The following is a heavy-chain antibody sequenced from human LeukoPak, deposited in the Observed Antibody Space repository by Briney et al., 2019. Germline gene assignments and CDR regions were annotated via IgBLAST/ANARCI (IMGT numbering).Heavy chain of an antibody. CDR3: AKPPEQWLVPVNYHY. CDR1: GFTFDDYA. V-gene: IGHV3-43D*03. D-gene: IGHD6-19*01. CDR2: ISWDGGST. Sequence: GGSLRLSCAASGFTFDDYAMHWVRQAPGKGLEWVSLISWDGGSTYYADSVKGRFTISRDNSKNSLYLQMNSLRAEDTALYYCAKPPEQWLVPVNYHYWGQGTLVTVSS. J-gene: IGHJ4*02.